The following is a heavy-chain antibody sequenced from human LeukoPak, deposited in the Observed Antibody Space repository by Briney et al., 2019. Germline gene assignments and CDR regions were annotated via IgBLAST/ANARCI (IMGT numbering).Heavy chain of an antibody. J-gene: IGHJ4*02. D-gene: IGHD1-26*01. V-gene: IGHV3-33*01. CDR3: ARGAKWAYYFDY. CDR1: GFTFSSHG. CDR2: IWNDGINK. Sequence: GGSLRLSCAASGFTFSSHGMHWVRQAPGKGLEWVALIWNDGINKYYADSVQGRFTISRDNAKDTLYLHLNSLTAEDTAVYYCARGAKWAYYFDYWGQGTLVTVSS.